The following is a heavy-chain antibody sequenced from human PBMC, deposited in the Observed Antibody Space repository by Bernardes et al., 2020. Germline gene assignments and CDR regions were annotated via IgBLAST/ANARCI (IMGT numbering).Heavy chain of an antibody. CDR1: GFTFGDYA. V-gene: IGHV3-49*04. D-gene: IGHD6-19*01. J-gene: IGHJ4*02. CDR2: IRSKAYGGTT. Sequence: SLRLSCTASGFTFGDYAMSWVRQAPGKGLEWVGFIRSKAYGGTTEYAASVKGRFTISRDDSKSIAYLQMNSLKTEDTAVYYCTREPLKIGFYSSGWYSSLGLDYWGQGTLVTVSS. CDR3: TREPLKIGFYSSGWYSSLGLDY.